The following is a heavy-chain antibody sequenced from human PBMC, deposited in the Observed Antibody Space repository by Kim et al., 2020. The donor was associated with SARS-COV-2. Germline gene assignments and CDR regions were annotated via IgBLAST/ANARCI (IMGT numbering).Heavy chain of an antibody. CDR3: ATGYNWKFGV. D-gene: IGHD1-20*01. Sequence: GGSLRLSCAASGFTFSSYWMHWVRQAPGKGLVWVSRINTDGSITNYADSVRGRFTISRDNAKNTLYLQMNSLRAEDTAVYYCATGYNWKFGVWGQGTTVTVSS. J-gene: IGHJ6*02. CDR2: INTDGSIT. V-gene: IGHV3-74*01. CDR1: GFTFSSYW.